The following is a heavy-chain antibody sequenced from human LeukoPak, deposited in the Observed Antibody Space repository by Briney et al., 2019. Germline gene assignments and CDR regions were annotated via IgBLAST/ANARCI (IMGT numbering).Heavy chain of an antibody. Sequence: PGGSLRLSCTASGLTFSRDWMTWVRQAPGKGLEWVANIKHDGSEKNYVDSVKGRFTISRDNAKNSLYLQMNSLRAEDTAVYYCATPLDYYDRSDSHQGGDWGQGTLVTVSS. J-gene: IGHJ4*02. CDR1: GLTFSRDW. CDR3: ATPLDYYDRSDSHQGGD. CDR2: IKHDGSEK. V-gene: IGHV3-7*03. D-gene: IGHD3-22*01.